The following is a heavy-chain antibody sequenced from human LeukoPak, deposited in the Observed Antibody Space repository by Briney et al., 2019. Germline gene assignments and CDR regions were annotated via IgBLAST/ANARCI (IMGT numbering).Heavy chain of an antibody. CDR1: GFTFRNYV. D-gene: IGHD3-10*01. J-gene: IGHJ4*02. CDR3: ARAGYYGSGSPPSLYFDY. V-gene: IGHV3-30-3*01. CDR2: TSSDLNVK. Sequence: QTGGSLRLSCAASGFTFRNYVIHWVRQAPGKGLEWVAVTSSDLNVKLYADSVKGRFTISRDNSRSTLYLQMNSLRPEDTAIYYCARAGYYGSGSPPSLYFDYWGQGTLVTVSS.